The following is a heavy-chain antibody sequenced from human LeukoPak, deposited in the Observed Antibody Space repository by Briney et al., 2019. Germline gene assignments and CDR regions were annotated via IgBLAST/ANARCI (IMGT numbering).Heavy chain of an antibody. Sequence: PGGSLRLSCAASGFSFSSYWMSWVRQAPGKGLEGVANIKADGSKQYYVDSVKGRFTMSRDNAKNSLYLQMNSLRAEDTAVYYCAKTPYYYDSSGYYVDFPVEYFQHWGQGTLVTVSS. CDR2: IKADGSKQ. CDR1: GFSFSSYW. V-gene: IGHV3-7*03. J-gene: IGHJ1*01. D-gene: IGHD3-22*01. CDR3: AKTPYYYDSSGYYVDFPVEYFQH.